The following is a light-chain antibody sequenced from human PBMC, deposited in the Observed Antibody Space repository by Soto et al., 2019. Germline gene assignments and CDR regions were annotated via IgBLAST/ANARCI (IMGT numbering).Light chain of an antibody. J-gene: IGLJ2*01. CDR1: SSDIGLYNY. CDR2: EVS. CDR3: QTWDTGFSVV. Sequence: QSALTQPPSASGSPGQSVTISCAGTSSDIGLYNYVSWYQHHPGKAPKLIIYEVSKRPSGVPDRFSGSKSGNTASLTVSGLQAEDEADYYCQTWDTGFSVVFGGGTKLTVL. V-gene: IGLV2-8*01.